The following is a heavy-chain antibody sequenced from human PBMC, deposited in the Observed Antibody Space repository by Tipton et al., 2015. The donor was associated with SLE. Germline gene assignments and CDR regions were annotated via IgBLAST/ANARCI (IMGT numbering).Heavy chain of an antibody. CDR1: GFTFSSYS. J-gene: IGHJ4*02. CDR3: ARDSEWEPYYFDY. Sequence: SLRLSCAASGFTFSSYSMNWVRQAPGKGLGWVSYISSSSSTIYYADSVKGRFTISRDNAKNSLYLQMNSLRAEDTAVYYWARDSEWEPYYFDYWGQGTLVTVSS. CDR2: ISSSSSTI. V-gene: IGHV3-48*01. D-gene: IGHD1-26*01.